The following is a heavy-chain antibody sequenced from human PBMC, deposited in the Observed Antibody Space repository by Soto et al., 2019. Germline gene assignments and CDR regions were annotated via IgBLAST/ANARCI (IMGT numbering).Heavy chain of an antibody. CDR3: SKDYSVLRYFAWLLDY. Sequence: GGSLRLSCAASGFTFSSYAMSWVRQAPGKGLEWVSAISGSGGSTYYADSVKGRFTISRDNSKNTLYLQMNSLRAEDTAVYYCSKDYSVLRYFAWLLDYWGQGTLVTVSS. V-gene: IGHV3-23*01. CDR2: ISGSGGST. CDR1: GFTFSSYA. J-gene: IGHJ4*02. D-gene: IGHD3-9*01.